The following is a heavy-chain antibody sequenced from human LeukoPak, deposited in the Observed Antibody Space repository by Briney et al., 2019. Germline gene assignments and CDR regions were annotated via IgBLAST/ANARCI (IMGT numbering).Heavy chain of an antibody. V-gene: IGHV1-69*05. CDR1: GGTFSSYA. D-gene: IGHD3-9*01. CDR3: ARADSYDILTDFDY. J-gene: IGHJ4*02. CDR2: IIPIFGTA. Sequence: SVKVSCEASGGTFSSYAISWVRQAPGQGLEWMGRIIPIFGTANYAQKFQGRVTITTDESTSTAYMELSSLRSEDTAVYYCARADSYDILTDFDYWGQGTLVTVSS.